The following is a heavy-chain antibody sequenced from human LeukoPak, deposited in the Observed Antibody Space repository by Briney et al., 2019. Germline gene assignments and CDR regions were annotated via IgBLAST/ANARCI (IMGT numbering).Heavy chain of an antibody. CDR3: AKPAPRGAAANYYFDY. V-gene: IGHV3-23*01. Sequence: PGGSLRLSCAASGFTFSSYGMSWVRQAPGKGLEWVSAISGSGGSTYYADSVKGRFTISRDNSKNTLYLQMNSLRAEDTAVYYCAKPAPRGAAANYYFDYWGQGTLVTVSS. CDR2: ISGSGGST. CDR1: GFTFSSYG. J-gene: IGHJ4*02. D-gene: IGHD2-2*01.